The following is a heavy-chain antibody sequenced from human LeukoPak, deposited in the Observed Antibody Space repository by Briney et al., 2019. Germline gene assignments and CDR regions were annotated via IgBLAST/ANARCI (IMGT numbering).Heavy chain of an antibody. CDR3: ARATSLKMATEGDFDY. J-gene: IGHJ4*02. D-gene: IGHD5-24*01. V-gene: IGHV7-4-1*02. CDR2: INTNTGNP. Sequence: GASVKVSCKASGYTFTSYAMNWVRQAPGQGLEWMGWINTNTGNPTYAQGFAGRFVFSLDTSVSTAYLQISSLKAEDTAVYYCARATSLKMATEGDFDYWGQGTLVTVSS. CDR1: GYTFTSYA.